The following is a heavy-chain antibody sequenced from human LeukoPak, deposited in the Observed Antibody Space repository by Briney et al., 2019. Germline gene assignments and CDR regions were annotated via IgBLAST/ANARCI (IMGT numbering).Heavy chain of an antibody. CDR2: ISSEGATT. V-gene: IGHV3-64D*06. D-gene: IGHD1-1*01. J-gene: IGHJ4*02. CDR1: GFSFRSYA. Sequence: GGSLRLSCLVSGFSFRSYATHWVRQAPGKGLEYVSSISSEGATTYYTDSVKGRFTISRDNSKNMLYLQMSSLRTEDTGIYYCVKGRWIDYWGQGARVTVSS. CDR3: VKGRWIDY.